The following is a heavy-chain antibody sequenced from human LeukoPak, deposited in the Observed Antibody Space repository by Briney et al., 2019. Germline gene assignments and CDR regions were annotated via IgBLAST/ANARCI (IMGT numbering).Heavy chain of an antibody. CDR1: GFTFSSYG. Sequence: PGGSLRLSCAASGFTFSSYGMHWVRQAPGKGLEWVAFIRYDGSNKYYADSVKGRFTISRDNAKNSLYLQMNSLRAEDTAVYYCARVSIRRGGSSSGRGYYFDYWGQGTLVTVSS. CDR2: IRYDGSNK. V-gene: IGHV3-30*02. J-gene: IGHJ4*02. D-gene: IGHD6-6*01. CDR3: ARVSIRRGGSSSGRGYYFDY.